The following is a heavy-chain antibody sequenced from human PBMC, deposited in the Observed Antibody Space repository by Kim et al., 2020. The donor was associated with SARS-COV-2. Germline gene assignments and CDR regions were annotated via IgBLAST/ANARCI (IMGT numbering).Heavy chain of an antibody. J-gene: IGHJ4*02. Sequence: GGSLRLSCAASGFTFSSYAMHWVRQAPGKGLEWVAVISYDGSNKYYADSVKGRFTISRDNSKNTLYLQMNSLRAEDTAVYYCARDRITMIVVASGAFDYCGQGTLVTVSS. V-gene: IGHV3-30-3*01. CDR1: GFTFSSYA. D-gene: IGHD3-22*01. CDR3: ARDRITMIVVASGAFDY. CDR2: ISYDGSNK.